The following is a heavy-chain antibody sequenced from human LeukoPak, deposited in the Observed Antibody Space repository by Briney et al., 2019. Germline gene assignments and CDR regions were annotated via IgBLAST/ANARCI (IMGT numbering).Heavy chain of an antibody. D-gene: IGHD2-21*01. CDR1: GFTFSSYA. V-gene: IGHV3-23*01. CDR2: ISGSGGST. CDR3: AKVGAYCGGDCYYFDY. J-gene: IGHJ4*02. Sequence: GGSLRLSCAASGFTFSSYAMSWVRQAPGKGLVWVSAISGSGGSTYYADSVKGRFTISRDNSKNTLYLQMNSLRAEDTAVYYCAKVGAYCGGDCYYFDYWGQGTLVTVSS.